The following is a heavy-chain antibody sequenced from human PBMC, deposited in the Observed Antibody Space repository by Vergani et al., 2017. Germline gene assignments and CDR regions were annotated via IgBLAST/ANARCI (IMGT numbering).Heavy chain of an antibody. CDR2: INHSGST. CDR1: GGSFSGYS. J-gene: IGHJ4*02. D-gene: IGHD2-21*02. Sequence: QVQLQQWGAGLLKPSETLSLTCAVYGGSFSGYSWSWIRQPPGKGLEWIGEINHSGSTNYNPSLESRVIISVATSENQFSLKLSSVTGADTAVYYCARGLPVVVVSAIRAYPRRYYFDYWGQGTLVTVSS. V-gene: IGHV4-34*01. CDR3: ARGLPVVVVSAIRAYPRRYYFDY.